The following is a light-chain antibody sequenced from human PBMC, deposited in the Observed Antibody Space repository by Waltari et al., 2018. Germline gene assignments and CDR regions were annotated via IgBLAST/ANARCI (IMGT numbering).Light chain of an antibody. V-gene: IGLV2-23*02. J-gene: IGLJ1*01. Sequence: QSGLTQPASVSGSTGQSHTISCTGTSSAVGNYNLVSWYQQYPGQAPKLMVYEVTKRTSGVSDRFSGSKSGNTASLTIYGLQSEDEADYYCCSYAGLGIYVFGTGTKVTVL. CDR2: EVT. CDR1: SSAVGNYNL. CDR3: CSYAGLGIYV.